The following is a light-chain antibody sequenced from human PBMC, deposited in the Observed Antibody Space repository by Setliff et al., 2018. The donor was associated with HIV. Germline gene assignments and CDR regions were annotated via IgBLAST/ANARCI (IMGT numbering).Light chain of an antibody. CDR2: DVS. J-gene: IGLJ1*01. Sequence: QSALAQPASVSGSPGQSITISCTGTISDVGRSNLVSWYQQHPGKAPKLMIYDVSTRPSGVSNRFSGSKSGNTASLTTSRLQAEDEADYPCCSSVSSNPHYVFGTGTKVTVL. CDR3: CSSVSSNPHYV. CDR1: ISDVGRSNL. V-gene: IGLV2-23*02.